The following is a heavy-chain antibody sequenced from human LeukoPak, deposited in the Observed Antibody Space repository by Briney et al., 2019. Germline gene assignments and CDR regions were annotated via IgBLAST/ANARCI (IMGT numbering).Heavy chain of an antibody. CDR1: GLTFSNYA. D-gene: IGHD1-1*01. Sequence: RGGSLRLSCASSGLTFSNYAMNWVRQARGKGLEWVSGISGSGGSTYYADTVKGRFTISRDKPKNTLYLQIDSLRAEDTAIYYCAKGVQLGGYYFDYWGQGTLVTVSS. CDR3: AKGVQLGGYYFDY. CDR2: ISGSGGST. V-gene: IGHV3-23*01. J-gene: IGHJ4*02.